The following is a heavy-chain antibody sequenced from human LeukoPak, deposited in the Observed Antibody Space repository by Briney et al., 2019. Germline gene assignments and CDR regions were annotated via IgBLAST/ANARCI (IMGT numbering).Heavy chain of an antibody. D-gene: IGHD5-24*01. CDR2: IYYSGST. Sequence: SETLSLTCTVSGGSISSGDYYWSWIRQPPEKGLEWIGYIYYSGSTYYNPSLKSRVTISVDTSKNQFPLKLSSVTAADTAVYYCARCRRLQVSWFDPWGQGTLVTVSS. V-gene: IGHV4-30-4*01. J-gene: IGHJ5*02. CDR1: GGSISSGDYY. CDR3: ARCRRLQVSWFDP.